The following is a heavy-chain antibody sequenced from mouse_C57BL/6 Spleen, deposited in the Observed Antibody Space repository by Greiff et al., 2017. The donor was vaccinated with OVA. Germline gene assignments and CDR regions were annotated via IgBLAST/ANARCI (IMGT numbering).Heavy chain of an antibody. J-gene: IGHJ3*01. Sequence: EVKLVESGPGLVKPSQSLSLTCSVTGYSITSGYYWNWIRQFPGNKLEWMGYISYDGSNNYNPSLKNRISITRDTSKNQFFLKLNSVTTEDTATYYCARVAQATSAWFAYWGQGTLVTVSA. CDR1: GYSITSGYY. D-gene: IGHD3-2*02. CDR3: ARVAQATSAWFAY. CDR2: ISYDGSN. V-gene: IGHV3-6*01.